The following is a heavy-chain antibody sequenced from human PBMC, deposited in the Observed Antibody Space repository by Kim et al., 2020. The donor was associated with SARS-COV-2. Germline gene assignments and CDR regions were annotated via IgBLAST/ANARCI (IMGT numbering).Heavy chain of an antibody. CDR1: GFTFSNAW. D-gene: IGHD3-9*01. CDR2: IKSKTDGGTT. Sequence: GGSLRLSCAASGFTFSNAWMSWVRQAPGKGLEWVGRIKSKTDGGTTDYAAPVKGRFTISRDDSKNTLYLQMNSLKTEDTAVYYCTTLATTTYYDILTSYYRLDYWGQGTLVTVSS. J-gene: IGHJ4*02. V-gene: IGHV3-15*01. CDR3: TTLATTTYYDILTSYYRLDY.